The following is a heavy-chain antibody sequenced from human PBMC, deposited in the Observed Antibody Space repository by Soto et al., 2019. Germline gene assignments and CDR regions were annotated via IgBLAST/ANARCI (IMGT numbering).Heavy chain of an antibody. J-gene: IGHJ6*02. Sequence: GSLRLSCAASGFTFSSYEMNWVRQAPGKGLEWVSYISSSGSTIYYADSVKGRFTISRDNAKNSLYLQMNSLRAEDTDVYYCARNMYYDFWSGKVNYAMAVWGQGTTVTVSS. CDR3: ARNMYYDFWSGKVNYAMAV. CDR1: GFTFSSYE. CDR2: ISSSGSTI. V-gene: IGHV3-48*03. D-gene: IGHD3-3*01.